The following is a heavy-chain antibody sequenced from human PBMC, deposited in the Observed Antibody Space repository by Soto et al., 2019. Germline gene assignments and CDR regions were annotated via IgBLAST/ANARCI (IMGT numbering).Heavy chain of an antibody. D-gene: IGHD2-15*01. V-gene: IGHV3-23*01. CDR3: AKDRDLKLLPADY. Sequence: WGSLSLSCASSGFTFISYAMSWVRQAPGKGLEWVSAISGSGGSTYYADSVKGRFTISRDNSKNTLYLQMNSLRAEDTAVYYCAKDRDLKLLPADYWGQGTLVTVSS. J-gene: IGHJ4*02. CDR2: ISGSGGST. CDR1: GFTFISYA.